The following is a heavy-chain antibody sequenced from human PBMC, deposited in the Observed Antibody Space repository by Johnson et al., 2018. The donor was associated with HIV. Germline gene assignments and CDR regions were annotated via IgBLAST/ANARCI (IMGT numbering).Heavy chain of an antibody. CDR1: GFTFSNAW. CDR3: ARDTEYSSNWYAFDI. CDR2: IKSKTDGGTT. J-gene: IGHJ3*02. D-gene: IGHD6-13*01. V-gene: IGHV3-15*01. Sequence: EVQLVESGGGLVKPGGSLRLSCAASGFTFSNAWMSWVRQAPGKGLEWVGRIKSKTDGGTTDYAAPVKGRFTISKDNSKNTLYLQVKSLRAEDTAVYYCARDTEYSSNWYAFDIWGQGTMVTVSS.